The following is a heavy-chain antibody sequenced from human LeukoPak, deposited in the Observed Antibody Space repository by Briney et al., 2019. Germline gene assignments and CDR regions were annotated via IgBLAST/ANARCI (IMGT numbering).Heavy chain of an antibody. V-gene: IGHV1-69*04. D-gene: IGHD2-15*01. J-gene: IGHJ3*02. Sequence: SVKVSCKASGGTFSSYTISWVRQAPGQGLEWMGRIIPILGIANYAQKFQGRVTITADKSTSTAYMELGSLRSEDTAVYYCAREAGELLAVGAFDIWGQGTMVTVSS. CDR1: GGTFSSYT. CDR2: IIPILGIA. CDR3: AREAGELLAVGAFDI.